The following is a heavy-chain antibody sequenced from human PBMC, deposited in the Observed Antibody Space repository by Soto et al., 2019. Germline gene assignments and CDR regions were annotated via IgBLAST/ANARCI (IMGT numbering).Heavy chain of an antibody. J-gene: IGHJ4*02. CDR3: ARNGGYEDIVVVVAATVFDY. CDR1: GFTFSSYA. Sequence: GGSLRLSCAASGFTFSSYAMHWVRQAPGKGLEWVAVISYDGSNKYYADSVKGRFTISRDNSKNTLYLQMNSLRAEDTAVYYCARNGGYEDIVVVVAATVFDYWGQGTLVTVSS. V-gene: IGHV3-30-3*01. D-gene: IGHD2-15*01. CDR2: ISYDGSNK.